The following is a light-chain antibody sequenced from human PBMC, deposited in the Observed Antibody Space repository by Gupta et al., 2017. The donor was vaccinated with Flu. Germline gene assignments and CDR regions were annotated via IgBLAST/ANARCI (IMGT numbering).Light chain of an antibody. CDR1: SSDVVGYDY. J-gene: IGLJ2*01. CDR3: TSNTRSGTLVVL. Sequence: TISVTATSSDVVGYDYGYGYKPHPGHTPHSIIYAVSNRPSGVSPRFSGSKSGNTASLTISXLXVEDEAXYYCTSNTRSGTLVVLFGGGTKLTVL. V-gene: IGLV2-14*01. CDR2: AVS.